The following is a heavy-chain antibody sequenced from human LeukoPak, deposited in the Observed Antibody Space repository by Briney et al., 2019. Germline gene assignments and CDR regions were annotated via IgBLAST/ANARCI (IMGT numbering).Heavy chain of an antibody. CDR2: IYYSGST. Sequence: SETLSLTCAVSGGSLSSYYWSWIRQPPGKGLEWIGYIYYSGSTNYNPSLKSRVTISVDTSKNQFSLKLSSVTAADTAVYYCARHATAAAGTPYFDYWGQGTLVTVSS. V-gene: IGHV4-59*08. J-gene: IGHJ4*02. D-gene: IGHD6-13*01. CDR3: ARHATAAAGTPYFDY. CDR1: GGSLSSYY.